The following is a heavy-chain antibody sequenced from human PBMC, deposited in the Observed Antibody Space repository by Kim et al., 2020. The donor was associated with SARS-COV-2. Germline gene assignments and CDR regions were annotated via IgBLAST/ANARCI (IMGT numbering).Heavy chain of an antibody. CDR2: FDPEDGET. V-gene: IGHV1-24*01. CDR1: GYTLTELS. J-gene: IGHJ6*02. Sequence: ASVKVSCKVSGYTLTELSMHWVRQAPGKGLEWMGGFDPEDGETIYAQKFQGRVTMTEDTSTDTAYMELSSLRSEDTAVYYCATAPPVIGHYYYYGMDVWGQETTVTVSS. CDR3: ATAPPVIGHYYYYGMDV. D-gene: IGHD3-10*01.